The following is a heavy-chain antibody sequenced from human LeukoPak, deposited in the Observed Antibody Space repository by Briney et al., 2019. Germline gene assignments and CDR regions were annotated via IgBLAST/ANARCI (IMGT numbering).Heavy chain of an antibody. CDR1: GYTFTGHY. J-gene: IGHJ5*01. CDR3: ARDGYGGNWFDC. D-gene: IGHD4-23*01. CDR2: ISPSGGT. Sequence: ASLKVSCKASGYTFTGHYLHWMRQAPGQGLEWMGWISPSGGTQYAQKFQGRVTMTRDTSASTAYMELSGLRSDDAAVYYCARDGYGGNWFDCWGQGTLVTVCS. V-gene: IGHV1-2*02.